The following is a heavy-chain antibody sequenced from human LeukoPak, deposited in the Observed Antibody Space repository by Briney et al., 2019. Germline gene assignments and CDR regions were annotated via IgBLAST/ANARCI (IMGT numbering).Heavy chain of an antibody. Sequence: GESLKISCKGSGYDFSTYWIAWLRQMPGKGLEWMGIIYPGDSDTRYSPSFQGQVTISADKSISTAYLQWSSVKASDTAIYYCARRGPTSNYFDPWGRGTLVIVSS. CDR2: IYPGDSDT. CDR3: ARRGPTSNYFDP. V-gene: IGHV5-51*01. D-gene: IGHD1-7*01. J-gene: IGHJ5*02. CDR1: GYDFSTYW.